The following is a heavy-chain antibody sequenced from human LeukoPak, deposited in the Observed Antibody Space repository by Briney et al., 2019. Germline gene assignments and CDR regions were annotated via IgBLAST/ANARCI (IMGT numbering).Heavy chain of an antibody. CDR1: GCTFTGYY. D-gene: IGHD3-22*01. V-gene: IGHV1-2*02. CDR3: ARDPGYYYDSSGYYWFDP. J-gene: IGHJ5*02. CDR2: INPNSGGT. Sequence: ASVKVSCKASGCTFTGYYMHWVRQAPGQGLEWMGWINPNSGGTNYAQKFQGRVTMTRDTSISTAYMELRSLRSDDTAVYYCARDPGYYYDSSGYYWFDPWGRGTLVTVSS.